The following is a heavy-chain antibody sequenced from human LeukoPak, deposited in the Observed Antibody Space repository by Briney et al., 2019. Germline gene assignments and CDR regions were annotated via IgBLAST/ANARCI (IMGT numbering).Heavy chain of an antibody. Sequence: GSLRLSCAASGFTLSSYAMSWVRQAPGKGLEWVSGISGSGGKTYYADSVKGRFTISRDNSKNTLYLHLNSLRAEDTAVYYCASCEGSTSCYYVDYWGQGTLVTVSS. CDR2: ISGSGGKT. V-gene: IGHV3-23*01. CDR1: GFTLSSYA. J-gene: IGHJ4*02. CDR3: ASCEGSTSCYYVDY. D-gene: IGHD2-2*01.